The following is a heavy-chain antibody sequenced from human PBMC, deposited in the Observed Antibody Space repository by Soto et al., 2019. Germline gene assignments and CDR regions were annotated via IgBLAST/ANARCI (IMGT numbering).Heavy chain of an antibody. CDR2: ISSSSSTI. V-gene: IGHV3-48*02. D-gene: IGHD3-3*01. CDR1: GFTFSSYS. J-gene: IGHJ3*02. CDR3: ARGVTIFGVALDAFDI. Sequence: SGGSLRLSCAASGFTFSSYSMNWVRQAPGKGLEWVSYISSSSSTIYYADSVKGRFTISRDNAKNSLYLQMNSLRDEDTAVYYCARGVTIFGVALDAFDIWGQGTMVTV.